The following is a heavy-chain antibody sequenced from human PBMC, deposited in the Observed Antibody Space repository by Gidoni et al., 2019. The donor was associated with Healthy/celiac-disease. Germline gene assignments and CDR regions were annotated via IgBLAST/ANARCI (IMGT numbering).Heavy chain of an antibody. CDR1: GGTFSSYA. CDR2: IIPIFGTA. Sequence: QVQLVQSGAEVKKPGSSVKVSCKASGGTFSSYAISWVRQAPGQGLEWMGGIIPIFGTANYAQKFQGRVTITADESTSTAYMELSSLRSEDTAVYYCARDKGPGYDRYYYYGMDVWGQGTTVTVSS. J-gene: IGHJ6*02. D-gene: IGHD5-12*01. CDR3: ARDKGPGYDRYYYYGMDV. V-gene: IGHV1-69*01.